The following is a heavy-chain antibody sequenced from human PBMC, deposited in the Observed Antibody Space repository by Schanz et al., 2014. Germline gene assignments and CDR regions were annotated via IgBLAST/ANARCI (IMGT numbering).Heavy chain of an antibody. V-gene: IGHV3-21*02. Sequence: EVQLVESGGGLVQPGGSLRLSCAASGFTVSKNYMSWVRQAPGKGLEWVSSISSSSMYIYQADSMRGRFTISRDNAKNSLYLQMNSLRAEDTAVYYCARPSDSSWYMDVWGKGTTVTVSS. CDR2: ISSSSMYI. J-gene: IGHJ6*03. D-gene: IGHD2-21*02. CDR1: GFTVSKNY. CDR3: ARPSDSSWYMDV.